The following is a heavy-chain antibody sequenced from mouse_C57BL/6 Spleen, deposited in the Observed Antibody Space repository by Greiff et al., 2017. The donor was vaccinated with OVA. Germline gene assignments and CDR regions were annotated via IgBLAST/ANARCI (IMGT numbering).Heavy chain of an antibody. CDR3: ARLTVDYAMDY. CDR1: GFTFSDYY. Sequence: EVMLVESEGGLVQPGSSMKLSCTASGFTFSDYYMAWVRQVPEKGLEWVANINYDGSSTYYLDSLKSRFIISRDNAKNILYLQMSSLKSEDTATYYCARLTVDYAMDYWGQGTSVTVSS. D-gene: IGHD1-1*01. J-gene: IGHJ4*01. CDR2: INYDGSST. V-gene: IGHV5-16*01.